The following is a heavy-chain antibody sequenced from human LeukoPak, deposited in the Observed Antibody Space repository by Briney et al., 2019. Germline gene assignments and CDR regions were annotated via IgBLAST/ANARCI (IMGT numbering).Heavy chain of an antibody. CDR3: ARGLRGVLPNYYYYMDV. D-gene: IGHD3-10*01. CDR2: MNPNSGNT. Sequence: GASVKVSCKASGYTFTSYDINWVRQATGQGLEWMGWMNPNSGNTGYAQKFQGRVTITRNTSISTAYMELSSLRSEDTAVYYCARGLRGVLPNYYYYMDVWGKGTTVTVSS. CDR1: GYTFTSYD. V-gene: IGHV1-8*01. J-gene: IGHJ6*03.